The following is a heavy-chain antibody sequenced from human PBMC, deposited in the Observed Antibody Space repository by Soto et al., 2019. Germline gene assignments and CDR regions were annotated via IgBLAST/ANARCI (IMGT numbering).Heavy chain of an antibody. CDR3: AREKTSYGMDV. J-gene: IGHJ6*02. CDR2: MNPNSGNT. Sequence: QVKLVQSGAEVKKPGASVKVSCKASGYTFTSYAINWVRQATGQGLEWMGWMNPNSGNTGYAQKLQGRVTMTRNTSIRTAYMELSSLRSEDTAVYYCAREKTSYGMDVWGQGTAVTVSS. CDR1: GYTFTSYA. V-gene: IGHV1-8*01.